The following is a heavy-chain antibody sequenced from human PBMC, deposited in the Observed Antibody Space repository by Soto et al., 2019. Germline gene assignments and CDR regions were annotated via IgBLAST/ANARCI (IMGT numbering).Heavy chain of an antibody. CDR1: GFSLSTSEVG. V-gene: IGHV2-5*01. J-gene: IGHJ4*02. D-gene: IGHD6-19*01. CDR3: AHRQGRPGVPVAASSAPFGY. CDR2: IYWNDDK. Sequence: QITLKESGPTLVKPTETLTLTCTFSGFSLSTSEVGVGWIRQPPGKALEWLALIYWNDDKRYSPSLRSRLTISKDTSKNQVVLTMINIDPVDTATYYCAHRQGRPGVPVAASSAPFGYWGQGTLVTVSS.